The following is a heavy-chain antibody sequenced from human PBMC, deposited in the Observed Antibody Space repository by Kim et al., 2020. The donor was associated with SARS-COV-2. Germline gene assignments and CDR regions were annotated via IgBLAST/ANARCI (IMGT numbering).Heavy chain of an antibody. V-gene: IGHV3-48*03. D-gene: IGHD2-15*01. Sequence: TIYYADSVKGRFTISRDNAKNSLYLQRNSLRAEDSAVYYCARVDSGPDYWGQGTLVTVSS. J-gene: IGHJ4*02. CDR2: TI. CDR3: ARVDSGPDY.